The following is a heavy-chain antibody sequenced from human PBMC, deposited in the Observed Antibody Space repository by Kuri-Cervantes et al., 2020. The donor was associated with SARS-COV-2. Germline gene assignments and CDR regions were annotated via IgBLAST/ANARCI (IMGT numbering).Heavy chain of an antibody. Sequence: GGSLRLSCAASGFTFSSYAMSWVRQAPGKGLEWVSVIYSGGSTYYADSVKGRFTISRDNSKNTLYLQMNSLRAEDTAVYYCARGPPAAVGLYYFDYWSQGTLVTVSS. V-gene: IGHV3-53*01. J-gene: IGHJ4*02. CDR1: GFTFSSYA. CDR3: ARGPPAAVGLYYFDY. CDR2: IYSGGST. D-gene: IGHD6-19*01.